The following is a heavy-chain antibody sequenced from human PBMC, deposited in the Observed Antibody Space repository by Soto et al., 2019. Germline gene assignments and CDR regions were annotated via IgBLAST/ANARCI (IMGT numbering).Heavy chain of an antibody. D-gene: IGHD3-10*01. CDR2: VYSTGTT. J-gene: IGHJ4*02. CDR3: ARDIGSYAYGEGY. V-gene: IGHV4-4*07. Sequence: PSETLSLTCIVSGGSINSYWWSWIRQPAGKGLEWIGRVYSTGTTDYNPSLNSRATMSVETSKNQFSLKLTSVTAADTAVHYCARDIGSYAYGEGYWGQGIQVTVSS. CDR1: GGSINSYW.